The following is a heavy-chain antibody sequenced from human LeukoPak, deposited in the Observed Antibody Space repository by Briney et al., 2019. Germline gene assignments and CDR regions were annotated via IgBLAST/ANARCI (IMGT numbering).Heavy chain of an antibody. CDR2: ISSSGNTI. CDR3: ARGLGRAFDI. Sequence: GGSLRLSCAASGFTFSSYEMNWVRQAPGKGLEWVSYISSSGNTIYYADSVKGRFTISRDNAKNSLYLQMHSLRAEDTAVYYCARGLGRAFDIWGQGTMVTVSS. D-gene: IGHD1-26*01. CDR1: GFTFSSYE. J-gene: IGHJ3*02. V-gene: IGHV3-48*03.